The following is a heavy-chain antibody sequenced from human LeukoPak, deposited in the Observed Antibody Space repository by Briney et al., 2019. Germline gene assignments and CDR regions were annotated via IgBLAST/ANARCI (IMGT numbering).Heavy chain of an antibody. CDR3: ARKRELLPIDY. CDR2: ISGSGGST. Sequence: GGSLRLSCAASGFTFSIYAMSWVRQAPGKGLEWVSSISGSGGSTYYADSVKGRFTISRDNSKNMLYLQMNSLRAEDTAVYYCARKRELLPIDYWGQGTLVTVSS. J-gene: IGHJ4*02. D-gene: IGHD1-26*01. V-gene: IGHV3-23*01. CDR1: GFTFSIYA.